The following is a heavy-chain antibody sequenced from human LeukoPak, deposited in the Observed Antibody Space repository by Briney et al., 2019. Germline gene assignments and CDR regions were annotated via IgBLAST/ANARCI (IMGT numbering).Heavy chain of an antibody. CDR3: AKDTQLLRFNYFDY. CDR1: GFTFDDYA. CDR2: ISWNSGSI. D-gene: IGHD2-2*01. J-gene: IGHJ4*02. V-gene: IGHV3-9*01. Sequence: GRSLRLSCAASGFTFDDYAMHWVRQAPGKGLEWVSGISWNSGSIAYADSVKGRFTISRDNAKNSLYLQMNSLRAEDTALYYCAKDTQLLRFNYFDYWGQGTLVTVSS.